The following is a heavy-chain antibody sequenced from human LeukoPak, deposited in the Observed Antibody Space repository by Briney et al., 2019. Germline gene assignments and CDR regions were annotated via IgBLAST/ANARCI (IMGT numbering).Heavy chain of an antibody. Sequence: ASVKVSCKASGGTFSSYAISWVRQAPGQGLEWMGWITPSGGTNYPQKFQGRVAITWDTSITTAYMDLSRLTSDDTAVYYCARDRYGDGFAHFDYWGQGALVTVSS. V-gene: IGHV1-2*02. J-gene: IGHJ4*02. CDR3: ARDRYGDGFAHFDY. CDR1: GGTFSSYA. CDR2: ITPSGGT. D-gene: IGHD5-24*01.